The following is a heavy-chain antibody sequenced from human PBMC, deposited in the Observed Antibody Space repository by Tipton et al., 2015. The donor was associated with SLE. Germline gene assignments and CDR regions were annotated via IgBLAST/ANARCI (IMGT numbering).Heavy chain of an antibody. J-gene: IGHJ3*02. CDR1: GGSISSGGYP. V-gene: IGHV4-61*02. Sequence: TLSLTCPVSGGSISSGGYPWNWIPQPAGRGLEWIGGIYATGGPHYNPSLERRATISADTSKNLFSLRLCSVTAADTGVYYCARSLDTFDMWGQGTMVTVSS. CDR2: IYATGGP. CDR3: ARSLDTFDM.